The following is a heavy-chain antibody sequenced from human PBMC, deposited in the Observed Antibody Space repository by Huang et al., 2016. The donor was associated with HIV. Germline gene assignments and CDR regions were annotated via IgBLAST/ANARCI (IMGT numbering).Heavy chain of an antibody. CDR2: IKWDGAST. J-gene: IGHJ4*02. CDR3: AKDKRWQWLGYYFDY. CDR1: GFTFEDYS. Sequence: EVHLVESGGVVVQPGGSLRLSCVAFGFTFEDYSMKWVRQRPGKGLEWVALIKWDGASTYYADSVKGRFTVSRDNSKNSLYLQMNSLRTEDTALYYCAKDKRWQWLGYYFDYWGQGTLVTVSS. V-gene: IGHV3-43*01. D-gene: IGHD6-19*01.